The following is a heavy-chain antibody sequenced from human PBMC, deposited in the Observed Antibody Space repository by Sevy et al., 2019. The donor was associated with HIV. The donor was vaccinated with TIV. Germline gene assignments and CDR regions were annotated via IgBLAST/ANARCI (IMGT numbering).Heavy chain of an antibody. D-gene: IGHD2-21*01. CDR2: IYYNGST. CDR1: GGSISNYY. V-gene: IGHV4-59*01. CDR3: ARRDCYNLRAFDI. J-gene: IGHJ3*02. Sequence: ETLSLTCTVSGGSISNYYWSWIRQPPGKGLEWIGYIYYNGSTNYNPSLKSRVTISEDSSKNQFSLKLNSATAADTAGYYCARRDCYNLRAFDIWGQGTMVTVSS.